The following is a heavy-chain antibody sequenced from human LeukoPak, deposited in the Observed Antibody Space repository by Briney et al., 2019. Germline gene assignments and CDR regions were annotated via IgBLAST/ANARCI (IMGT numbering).Heavy chain of an antibody. CDR3: ARVTTVRGVISPFFDY. D-gene: IGHD3-10*01. V-gene: IGHV1-2*02. CDR1: GYTFTGYY. CDR2: VNPNSGGT. Sequence: ASVTVSCKASGYTFTGYYMHWVRQAPGQGLEWMGWVNPNSGGTNYAQKFQGRVTMTRDTSISTAYMELSRLRSDDTAVYYCARVTTVRGVISPFFDYWGQGTLVTVSS. J-gene: IGHJ4*02.